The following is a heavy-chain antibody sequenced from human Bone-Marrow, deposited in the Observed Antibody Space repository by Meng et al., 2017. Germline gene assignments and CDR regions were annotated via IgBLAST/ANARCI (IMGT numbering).Heavy chain of an antibody. J-gene: IGHJ6*02. CDR3: ARSNGIKYYYGIIL. D-gene: IGHD2-8*01. V-gene: IGHV3-66*01. CDR2: LYSGDST. Sequence: GESPKISCAAPGFSVTTSYMSWVRQAPGKGLEWVAVLYSGDSTYYADSVKGRFTISRDSSENTLYLQMNILKPEDTALYYCARSNGIKYYYGIILWGQGTTVTVSS. CDR1: GFSVTTSY.